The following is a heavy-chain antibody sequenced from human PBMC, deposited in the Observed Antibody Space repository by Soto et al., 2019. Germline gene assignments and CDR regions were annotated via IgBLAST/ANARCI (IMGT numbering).Heavy chain of an antibody. CDR3: ARNYDSTAGGAFDI. CDR1: GFPFTISW. V-gene: IGHV3-74*01. CDR2: ITSDGSET. J-gene: IGHJ3*02. D-gene: IGHD3-22*01. Sequence: GGSLRLSCATSGFPFTISWMHWVRQVPGKAPEWVSRITSDGSETIYADSVKGRFTISRDNSKNTLYLQMNSLRAEDTAVYYCARNYDSTAGGAFDIWGQGTMVTVSS.